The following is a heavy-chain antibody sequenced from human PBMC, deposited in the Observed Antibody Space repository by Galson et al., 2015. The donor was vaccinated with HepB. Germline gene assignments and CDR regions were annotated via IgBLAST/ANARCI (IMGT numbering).Heavy chain of an antibody. D-gene: IGHD6-13*01. J-gene: IGHJ4*02. Sequence: LRLSCAASGFTFSSYGMHWVRPAPGKGLAWVAVISYDGSNKYYADSVKGRFTISRDNSKNTLYLQMNSLRAEDTAVYYCAKGADYSSSWYGGDYWGQGTLVTVSS. CDR3: AKGADYSSSWYGGDY. V-gene: IGHV3-30*18. CDR2: ISYDGSNK. CDR1: GFTFSSYG.